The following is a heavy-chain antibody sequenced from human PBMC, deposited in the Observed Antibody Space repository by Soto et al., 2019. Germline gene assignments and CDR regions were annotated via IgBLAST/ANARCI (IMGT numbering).Heavy chain of an antibody. Sequence: ASVKVSCKVSGYRFTSICISWVRQAPGQGLEWMGWISAYNGDTDYVQKFQGRVTMTTETSTSTAYMELTSLTSDDTAIYYCARGGSYHATVDYWGQGTLVTVSS. CDR1: GYRFTSIC. CDR2: ISAYNGDT. CDR3: ARGGSYHATVDY. D-gene: IGHD1-26*01. V-gene: IGHV1-18*04. J-gene: IGHJ4*02.